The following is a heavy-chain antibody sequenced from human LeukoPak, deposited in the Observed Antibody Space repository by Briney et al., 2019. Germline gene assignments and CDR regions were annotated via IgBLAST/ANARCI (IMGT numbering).Heavy chain of an antibody. Sequence: LGTLSLTCTVSGGPINNYYWTWIRQPAGKGLEWIGRIYTSGSTNYNPSLKSRVTMSVDTSKSQFSLKLSSVTAADTAVYYCARGGYEYYYMDVWGKGTTVTVSS. V-gene: IGHV4-4*07. CDR1: GGPINNYY. D-gene: IGHD3-16*01. CDR2: IYTSGST. CDR3: ARGGYEYYYMDV. J-gene: IGHJ6*03.